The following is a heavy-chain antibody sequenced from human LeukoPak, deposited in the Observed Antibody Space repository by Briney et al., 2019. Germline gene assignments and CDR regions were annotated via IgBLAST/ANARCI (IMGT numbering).Heavy chain of an antibody. J-gene: IGHJ4*02. V-gene: IGHV1-69*04. CDR3: AKDQHSSGWIDY. D-gene: IGHD6-19*01. CDR1: GGTFSSYA. Sequence: SVKVSCKASGGTFSSYAISWVRQAPGQGLEWMGRIIPILGIANYAQKFQGRVTITADKSTSTAYMELSSLRSEDTAVYYCAKDQHSSGWIDYWGQGTLVTVSS. CDR2: IIPILGIA.